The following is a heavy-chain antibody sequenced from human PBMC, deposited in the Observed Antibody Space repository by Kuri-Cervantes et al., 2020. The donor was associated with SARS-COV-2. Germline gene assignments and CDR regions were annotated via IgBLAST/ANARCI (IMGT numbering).Heavy chain of an antibody. CDR2: IYFSGST. CDR1: GGSISSGDYS. J-gene: IGHJ5*02. CDR3: ARDRSKTGSWFDP. D-gene: IGHD1-26*01. Sequence: SETLSLTCTVSGGSISSGDYSWSWIRQPPGKGLEWIGHIYFSGSTYYNPSLKSRVTISVDTSKNQFSLKLSSVTAADTAVYYCARDRSKTGSWFDPWGQGTLVTVSS. V-gene: IGHV4-30-4*08.